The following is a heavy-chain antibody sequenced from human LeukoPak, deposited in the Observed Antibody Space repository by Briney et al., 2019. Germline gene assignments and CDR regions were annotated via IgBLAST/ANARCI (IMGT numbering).Heavy chain of an antibody. V-gene: IGHV4-59*01. CDR1: GGSISSYY. J-gene: IGHJ4*02. D-gene: IGHD3-3*01. CDR2: IYNSEST. Sequence: SETLSLTCTGSGGSISSYYWSWIRQPPGKGLEWIGYIYNSESTNYNHSLKSRVTISVDTSKNQFSLKLRSVTAADTAVYYCARGVFWSGYRQMYYFNYWGQGTLVTVSS. CDR3: ARGVFWSGYRQMYYFNY.